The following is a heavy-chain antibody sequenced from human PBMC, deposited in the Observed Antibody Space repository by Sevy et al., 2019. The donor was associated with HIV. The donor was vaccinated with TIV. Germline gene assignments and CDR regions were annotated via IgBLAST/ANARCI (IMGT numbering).Heavy chain of an antibody. CDR2: VYWDDEK. J-gene: IGHJ5*02. Sequence: SGPTLVNPTQTLTLTCTFSGFSLTTNGVGVGWIRQPPGKALEWLALVYWDDEKRYRPSLKKRLTITKDTSKNQVVLTLTDMDPVDTATYYCAHSEYYYGSGSFYKRGGLFAPWGQGTLVTVSS. D-gene: IGHD3-10*01. V-gene: IGHV2-5*02. CDR3: AHSEYYYGSGSFYKRGGLFAP. CDR1: GFSLTTNGVG.